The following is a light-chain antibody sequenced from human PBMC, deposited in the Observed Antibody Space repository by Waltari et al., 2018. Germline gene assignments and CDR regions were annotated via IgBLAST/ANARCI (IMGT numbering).Light chain of an antibody. CDR2: DVI. Sequence: QSALTQPASVSGSPGQSLTISCTGTSSDVGDYYYVPWHQHYPGKAPKLMIYDVITRPAGVSNRFSGSKSGNTASLTISGLQAEDEADYYCSSYTNNSTTLTWVFGGGTKLTVL. CDR1: SSDVGDYYY. V-gene: IGLV2-14*03. CDR3: SSYTNNSTTLTWV. J-gene: IGLJ3*02.